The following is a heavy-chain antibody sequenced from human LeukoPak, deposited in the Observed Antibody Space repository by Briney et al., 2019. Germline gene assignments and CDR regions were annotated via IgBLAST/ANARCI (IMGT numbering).Heavy chain of an antibody. J-gene: IGHJ6*03. CDR1: GGSISSTSCY. CDR3: ARRVELLLGYYYYYYMDV. D-gene: IGHD2-15*01. V-gene: IGHV4-39*07. Sequence: SETLSVTCTVSGGSISSTSCYWGWIRQPPGKGLEWIGNIYYSGSTYYKPSLKSRLTISVDTSKNQFSLKLSSVTAADTAVYYCARRVELLLGYYYYYYMDVWGKGTTVTISS. CDR2: IYYSGST.